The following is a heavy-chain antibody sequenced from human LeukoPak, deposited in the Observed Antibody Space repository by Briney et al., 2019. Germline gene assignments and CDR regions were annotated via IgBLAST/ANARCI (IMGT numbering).Heavy chain of an antibody. V-gene: IGHV4-4*02. CDR1: GGSISSNW. J-gene: IGHJ4*02. CDR2: IYHTGNT. CDR3: VGNGYYSIDY. Sequence: SGTLSLTCAVSGGSISSNWWSWVRQSPGKGLEWITEIYHTGNTNYNPSLKSRVTISVDQWKSQFSLNLNSVTAADTAVYYCVGNGYYSIDYWGQGTLVTVSS. D-gene: IGHD3-22*01.